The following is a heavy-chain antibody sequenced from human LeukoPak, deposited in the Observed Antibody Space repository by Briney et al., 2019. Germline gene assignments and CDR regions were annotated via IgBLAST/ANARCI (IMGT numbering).Heavy chain of an antibody. CDR3: ARETSQKWAHYMDV. D-gene: IGHD1-26*01. J-gene: IGHJ6*03. Sequence: PSETLSLTCTVSGYSISSLYYWGWIRQPPGKGLEWIGTIYQSGSTYNNPSLKSRVTISVDTSKNQFSLKLRSVTAADTAVYYCARETSQKWAHYMDVWGKGTTVTISS. V-gene: IGHV4-38-2*02. CDR2: IYQSGST. CDR1: GYSISSLYY.